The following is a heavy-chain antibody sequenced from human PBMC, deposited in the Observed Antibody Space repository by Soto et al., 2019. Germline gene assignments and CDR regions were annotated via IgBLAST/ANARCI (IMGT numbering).Heavy chain of an antibody. D-gene: IGHD2-2*01. J-gene: IGHJ6*02. CDR1: GYTLTSCY. Sequence: ASVKVSWKASGYTLTSCYLQWVRQAHGQGPEWMGIINPSGGITNDAQKFQDRVTMTSDTSTSTVYMELSSLRSEDTAVYYCARGISTTRYYYYYGMDVWGQGTTVTVSS. CDR2: INPSGGIT. CDR3: ARGISTTRYYYYYGMDV. V-gene: IGHV1-46*01.